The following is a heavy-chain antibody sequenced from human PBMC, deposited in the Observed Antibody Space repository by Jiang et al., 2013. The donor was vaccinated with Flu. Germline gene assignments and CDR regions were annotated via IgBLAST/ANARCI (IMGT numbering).Heavy chain of an antibody. CDR2: IWYDGSNK. CDR1: GFTFSSYG. J-gene: IGHJ4*02. Sequence: VQLLESGGGVVQPGRSLRLSCAASGFTFSSYGMHWVRQAPGKGLEWVAVIWYDGSNKYYADSVKGRFTISRDNSKNTLYLQMNSLRAEDTAVYYCARENGGSYSFDYWGQGTLVTVSS. D-gene: IGHD1-26*01. V-gene: IGHV3-33*01. CDR3: ARENGGSYSFDY.